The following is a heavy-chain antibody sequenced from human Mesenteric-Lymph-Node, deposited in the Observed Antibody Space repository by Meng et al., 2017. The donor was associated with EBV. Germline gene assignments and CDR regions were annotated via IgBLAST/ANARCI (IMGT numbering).Heavy chain of an antibody. CDR2: IYHFGSP. Sequence: QVQLQRWGAGLLKPSETLSLTCAVSGGSVSSGGYSWSWIRQPPGKGLEWIGYIYHFGSPNYNPSLKSRVTISVDRSKNQFSLNLTSMTAADTAVYYCARRGIAEGFDFWGQGTLVTVSS. CDR1: GGSVSSGGYS. J-gene: IGHJ4*02. CDR3: ARRGIAEGFDF. V-gene: IGHV4-30-2*01.